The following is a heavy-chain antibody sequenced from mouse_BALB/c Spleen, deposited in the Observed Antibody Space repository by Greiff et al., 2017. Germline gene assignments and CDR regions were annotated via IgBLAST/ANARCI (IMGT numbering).Heavy chain of an antibody. V-gene: IGHV5-15*02. CDR2: ISNLAYSI. CDR1: GFTFSDYG. Sequence: EVQVVESGGGLVQPGGSRKLSCAASGFTFSDYGMAWVRQAPGKGPEWVAFISNLAYSIYYADTVTGRFTISRENAKNTLYLEMSSLRSEDTAMYYCARNREGGYYFDYWGQGTTLTVSS. CDR3: ARNREGGYYFDY. J-gene: IGHJ2*01. D-gene: IGHD2-14*01.